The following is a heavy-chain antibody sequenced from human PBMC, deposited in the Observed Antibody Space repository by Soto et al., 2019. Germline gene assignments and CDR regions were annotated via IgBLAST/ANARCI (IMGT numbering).Heavy chain of an antibody. D-gene: IGHD3-10*01. Sequence: GGSLRLSCAASGFTFSSYCMHWVRQAPGNGLEWVAVIWYDGSNKYYADSVKGRFTISRDNSKNTLYLQMNSLRAEDTAVYYCARGPTPPVCPEELPHDYWGQGTLVTVSS. J-gene: IGHJ4*02. V-gene: IGHV3-33*01. CDR3: ARGPTPPVCPEELPHDY. CDR2: IWYDGSNK. CDR1: GFTFSSYC.